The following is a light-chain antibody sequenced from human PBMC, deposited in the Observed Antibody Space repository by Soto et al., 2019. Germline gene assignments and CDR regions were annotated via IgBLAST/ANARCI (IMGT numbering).Light chain of an antibody. J-gene: IGLJ2*01. CDR2: STN. CDR1: YGSVCTNYY. CDR3: VLYMGSGILI. Sequence: QTVVTQERSFSVSPGGTVTLTCGLSYGSVCTNYYCSWFQQTPGQTPRTLIYSTNSRSSGVPDRFTGSILGNRAALTITGAQADDEADYYCVLYMGSGILIFGGGTKLTVL. V-gene: IGLV8-61*01.